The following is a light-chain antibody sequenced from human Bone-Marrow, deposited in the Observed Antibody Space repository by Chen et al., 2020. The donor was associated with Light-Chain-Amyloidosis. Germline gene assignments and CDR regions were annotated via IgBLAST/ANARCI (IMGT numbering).Light chain of an antibody. CDR2: DDS. Sequence: SYVLTQPSSVSVAPGQTATIACGGNNIGSTSVHWYQQTPGQAPLLVVYDDSDRPSGIPARLSGSNSGTTAPRTISRVEAGDEADYYCQVWDRGSDRPVFGGGTKLTVL. CDR1: NIGSTS. CDR3: QVWDRGSDRPV. J-gene: IGLJ3*02. V-gene: IGLV3-21*02.